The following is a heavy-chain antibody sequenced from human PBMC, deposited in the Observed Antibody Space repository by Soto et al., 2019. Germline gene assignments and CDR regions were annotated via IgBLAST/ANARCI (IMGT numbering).Heavy chain of an antibody. CDR1: GFTFSSYS. CDR2: ISSSSSTI. J-gene: IGHJ5*02. D-gene: IGHD1-1*01. V-gene: IGHV3-48*02. CDR3: AREVRNLNRFDP. Sequence: EVQLVESGGGLVQPGGSLRLSCAASGFTFSSYSMNWVRQAPGKGLEWVSYISSSSSTIYYADSVKGRFTISRDNVKNSLYLQMNSLIDEDTAVYYCAREVRNLNRFDPWGQGTLVTLSS.